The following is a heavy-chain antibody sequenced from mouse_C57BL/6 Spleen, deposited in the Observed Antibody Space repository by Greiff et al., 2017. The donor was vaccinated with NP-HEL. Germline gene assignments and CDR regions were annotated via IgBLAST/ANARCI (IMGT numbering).Heavy chain of an antibody. J-gene: IGHJ1*03. CDR1: GYAFSSSW. D-gene: IGHD6-5*01. V-gene: IGHV1-82*01. CDR2: IYPGDGDT. CDR3: ARNGLWERGLYFDV. Sequence: VQLVESGPELVKPGASVKISCKASGYAFSSSWMNWVKQRPGKGLEWIGRIYPGDGDTNYNGKFKGKATLTADKSSSTAYMQLSSLTSEDSAVYFCARNGLWERGLYFDVWGTGTTVTVSS.